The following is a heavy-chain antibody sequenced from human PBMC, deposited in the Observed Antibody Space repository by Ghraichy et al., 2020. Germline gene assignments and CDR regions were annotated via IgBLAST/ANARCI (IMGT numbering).Heavy chain of an antibody. J-gene: IGHJ6*02. CDR1: GGSISSGDYY. Sequence: SETLSLTCTVSGGSISSGDYYWNWIRQPPGQGLEWIGYIYYSGSTYTNPSLKSRLTISVDTSKNQFSLKRSSVTAADTAVYYCARDQGAPVGYYYGMDVWGQGTTVTVSS. CDR2: IYYSGST. D-gene: IGHD1-26*01. V-gene: IGHV4-30-4*01. CDR3: ARDQGAPVGYYYGMDV.